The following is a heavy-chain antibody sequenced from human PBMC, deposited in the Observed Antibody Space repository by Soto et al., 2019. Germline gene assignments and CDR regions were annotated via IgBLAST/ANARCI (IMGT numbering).Heavy chain of an antibody. D-gene: IGHD6-6*01. J-gene: IGHJ6*02. CDR1: GYTLTELS. V-gene: IGHV1-24*01. CDR3: ATDISIAARPGYYDYGMDV. CDR2: FDPEDGET. Sequence: QVQLVQSGAEVKKPGASVKVSCKVSGYTLTELSMHWVRQAPGKGLEWMGGFDPEDGETIYAQKFQGRVTMTEDTSTDTAYMELSSLRSEDTAVYYCATDISIAARPGYYDYGMDVWGQGTTVTVSS.